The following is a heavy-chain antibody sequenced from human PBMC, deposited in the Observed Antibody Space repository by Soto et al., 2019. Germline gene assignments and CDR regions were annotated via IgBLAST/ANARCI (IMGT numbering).Heavy chain of an antibody. CDR2: IIPIFGTA. J-gene: IGHJ6*02. CDR3: AIDLNRGSFFYYYGRDV. D-gene: IGHD3-10*01. Sequence: VKVSFKASGVTFRSYAISWVRQAPGQGLEWMGGIIPIFGTANYAQKFQGRVTITADESTSTAYMELSSLRSEDTAVYYCAIDLNRGSFFYYYGRDVWGRGTTVTV. CDR1: GVTFRSYA. V-gene: IGHV1-69*13.